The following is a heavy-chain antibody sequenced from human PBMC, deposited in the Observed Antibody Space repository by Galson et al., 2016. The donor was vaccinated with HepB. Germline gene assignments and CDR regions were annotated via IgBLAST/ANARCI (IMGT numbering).Heavy chain of an antibody. CDR3: VRDSGTYPGYYDF. V-gene: IGHV3-74*01. D-gene: IGHD1-26*01. CDR2: IDPDGTTI. CDR1: GFTFSETY. J-gene: IGHJ4*02. Sequence: SLRLSCAASGFTFSETYMTWIRQAPGKGLVWVSLIDPDGTTIDYADSVRGRFSISRDNAKNTMSLQMNSLRVEDMGVYYCVRDSGTYPGYYDFWGQGTLVTVSS.